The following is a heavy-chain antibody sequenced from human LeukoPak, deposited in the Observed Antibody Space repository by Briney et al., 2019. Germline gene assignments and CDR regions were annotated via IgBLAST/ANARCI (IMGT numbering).Heavy chain of an antibody. Sequence: GGSLRLSCAAPGFTFSSYGMHWVRQAPGKGLEWVAIISYDESNKYYADSVKGRFTISRDNSKNTLYLQMNSLRAEDTAVYYCAKEGTVRDFDYWGQGSLVTVSS. CDR2: ISYDESNK. CDR3: AKEGTVRDFDY. D-gene: IGHD1-1*01. CDR1: GFTFSSYG. V-gene: IGHV3-30*18. J-gene: IGHJ4*02.